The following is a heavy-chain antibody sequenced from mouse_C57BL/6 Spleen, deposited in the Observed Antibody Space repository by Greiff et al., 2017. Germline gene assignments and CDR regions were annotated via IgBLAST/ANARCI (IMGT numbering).Heavy chain of an antibody. D-gene: IGHD1-1*01. CDR3: ARGYYGSSYYAMDY. Sequence: QVQLKQPGAELVRPGSSVKLSCKASGYTFTSYWMHWVKQRPIQGLEWIGNIDPSDSETHYNQKFKDKATLTVDKSSSTAYMQLSSLTSGDSAVYYCARGYYGSSYYAMDYWGQGTSVTVSS. V-gene: IGHV1-52*01. J-gene: IGHJ4*01. CDR2: IDPSDSET. CDR1: GYTFTSYW.